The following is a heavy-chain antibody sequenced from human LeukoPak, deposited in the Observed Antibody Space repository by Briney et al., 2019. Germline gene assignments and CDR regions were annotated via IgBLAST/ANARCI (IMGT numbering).Heavy chain of an antibody. Sequence: PGRSLRLSCAASGFTFDDYAMHWVRQAPGKGLEWVSGISWNSGSIGYADSVKGRFTISRDNAKNSLYLQMNSLGAEDTALYYCAKDIGGYSNTFDYWGQGTLVTVSS. J-gene: IGHJ4*02. CDR2: ISWNSGSI. V-gene: IGHV3-9*01. CDR1: GFTFDDYA. D-gene: IGHD5-12*01. CDR3: AKDIGGYSNTFDY.